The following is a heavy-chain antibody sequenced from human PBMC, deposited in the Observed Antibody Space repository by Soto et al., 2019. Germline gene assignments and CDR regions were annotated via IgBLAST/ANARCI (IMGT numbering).Heavy chain of an antibody. CDR3: ARGEVVVNPLGAFDI. CDR2: INPNSGGT. J-gene: IGHJ3*02. D-gene: IGHD3-22*01. V-gene: IGHV1-2*04. CDR1: GYTFTGYY. Sequence: ASVKVSCKASGYTFTGYYMHWVRQAPGQGLEWMGWINPNSGGTNYAQKFQGWVTMTRDTSISTAYMELSRLRSDDTAVYYCARGEVVVNPLGAFDIWGQGTMVTVSS.